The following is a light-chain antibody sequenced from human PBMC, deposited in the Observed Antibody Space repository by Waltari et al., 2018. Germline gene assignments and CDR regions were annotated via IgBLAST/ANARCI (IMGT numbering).Light chain of an antibody. CDR2: GAS. Sequence: EIVLTKSRGSVSSYQGERVTLSCRVSQSVNRALAWCRQKPGQAHRLLIFGASNRATGIPDRFSGSGSETDFSLTISRLEPEDFAVYYCQHYVRLPATFGRGTKVEIK. J-gene: IGKJ1*01. CDR1: QSVNRA. V-gene: IGKV3-20*01. CDR3: QHYVRLPAT.